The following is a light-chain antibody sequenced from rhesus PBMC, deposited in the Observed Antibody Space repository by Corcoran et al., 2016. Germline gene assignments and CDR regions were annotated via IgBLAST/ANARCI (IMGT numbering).Light chain of an antibody. CDR1: QGMINN. CDR3: QHGYDTPYS. V-gene: IGKV1-25*01. J-gene: IGKJ2*01. CDR2: HAS. Sequence: DIHMTQSPSSLSASVGDTVTITCRASQGMINNLAGYQQKPGKVPKLLIYHASSLQSGVPSRFTGSGSGTDFTLTISSLQPEDFATYYCQHGYDTPYSFGRGTKVEIK.